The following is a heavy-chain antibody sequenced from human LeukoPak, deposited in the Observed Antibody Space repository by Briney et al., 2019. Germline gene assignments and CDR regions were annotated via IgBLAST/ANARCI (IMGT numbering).Heavy chain of an antibody. CDR2: IKQDGSEK. CDR1: GLTFSNYW. J-gene: IGHJ4*02. D-gene: IGHD7-27*01. CDR3: ARETTNWAYFDY. Sequence: GGSLRLSCAASGLTFSNYWMDWVRQAPGKGLEWVANIKQDGSEKNYVDSVKGRFIISRDNAKNSLYLQMNTLRADDTAVYYCARETTNWAYFDYWGQGTLVTVSS. V-gene: IGHV3-7*03.